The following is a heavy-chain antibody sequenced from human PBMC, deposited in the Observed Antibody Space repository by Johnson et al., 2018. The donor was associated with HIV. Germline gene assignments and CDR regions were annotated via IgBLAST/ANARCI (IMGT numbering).Heavy chain of an antibody. J-gene: IGHJ3*02. V-gene: IGHV3-30-3*01. CDR2: ISYDGSNK. Sequence: QVQLVESGGGSVQPGRSLRLSCAASGFTFSSYAMHWVRQAPGKGLEWVAVISYDGSNKYYADSVKGRFTISRDNSKNTLYLQMNSLRAEDTAVYYCARARDRSSSRDAFDIWGQGTMVTVSS. D-gene: IGHD6-13*01. CDR1: GFTFSSYA. CDR3: ARARDRSSSRDAFDI.